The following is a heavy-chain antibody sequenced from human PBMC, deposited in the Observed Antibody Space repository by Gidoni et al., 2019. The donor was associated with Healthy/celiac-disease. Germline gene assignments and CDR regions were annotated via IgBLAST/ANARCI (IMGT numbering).Heavy chain of an antibody. CDR2: ISAYNGNT. Sequence: QVQLVQSGAEVKKPGASVKVSCKASGYTFTSYGISWVRQAPGQGLEWMGWISAYNGNTNYAPKVQGRVTMTTNTSTNTAYLELRSLGSDGTAVYYCAGANGYRYAFDIWGQGTMVTVSS. J-gene: IGHJ3*02. D-gene: IGHD5-18*01. V-gene: IGHV1-18*01. CDR3: AGANGYRYAFDI. CDR1: GYTFTSYG.